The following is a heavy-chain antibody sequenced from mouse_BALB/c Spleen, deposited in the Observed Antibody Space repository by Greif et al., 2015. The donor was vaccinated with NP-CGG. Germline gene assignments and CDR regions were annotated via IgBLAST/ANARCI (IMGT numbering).Heavy chain of an antibody. CDR3: AREGVYYDYVWFAY. D-gene: IGHD2-4*01. V-gene: IGHV1-87*01. CDR2: IYPGDGDT. CDR1: GYTFTSYW. Sequence: QVQLQQSGAELARPGASVKLSCKASGYTFTSYWMQWVKQRPGQGLEWIGAIYPGDGDTRYTQKFKGKATSTADKSSSTAYMQLSSLASEDSAVYYCAREGVYYDYVWFAYWGQGTLVTVSA. J-gene: IGHJ3*01.